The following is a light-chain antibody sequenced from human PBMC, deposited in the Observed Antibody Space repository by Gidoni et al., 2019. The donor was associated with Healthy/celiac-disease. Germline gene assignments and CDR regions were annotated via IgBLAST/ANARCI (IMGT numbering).Light chain of an antibody. CDR1: QSISSY. CDR2: AAS. Sequence: DIQMTQSPSSLSASVGDSVTITCRARQSISSYLNWYQQKPGKAPTLLISAASSLQSGVPSWFGGSGAATDFTHTISSLQPEYFATYYCQQGYSTPLTFGGGTKVEIK. CDR3: QQGYSTPLT. V-gene: IGKV1-39*01. J-gene: IGKJ4*01.